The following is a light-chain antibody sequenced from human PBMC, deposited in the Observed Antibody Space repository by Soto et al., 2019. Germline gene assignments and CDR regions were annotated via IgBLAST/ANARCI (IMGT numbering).Light chain of an antibody. V-gene: IGKV2-28*01. CDR1: QSLLHSDGYNY. CDR2: LGS. CDR3: MQALQTPLT. Sequence: ETVMTQSPLSLPVTPGEPASISCSSSQSLLHSDGYNYLDWYLQKPGQSPQVLVYLGSNRASGVPDRFSGSGSGTDFTLKFSRVEAEDVGVYYCMQALQTPLTFGQGTKVPI. J-gene: IGKJ1*01.